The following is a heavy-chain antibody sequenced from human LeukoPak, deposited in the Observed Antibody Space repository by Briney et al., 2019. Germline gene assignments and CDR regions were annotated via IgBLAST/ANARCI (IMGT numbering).Heavy chain of an antibody. J-gene: IGHJ4*02. CDR3: AKSRAGYRYGKFDY. V-gene: IGHV3-23*01. CDR2: ASGLDDST. CDR1: GFTFSSYS. D-gene: IGHD5-18*01. Sequence: PGGSLRPSCAVSGFTFSSYSMSWVRQAPGKGLEWVAGASGLDDSTYYADSVKGRFTISRDNSKNTLYLQMNSLRAEDTAVYYCAKSRAGYRYGKFDYWGQGTLVTVSS.